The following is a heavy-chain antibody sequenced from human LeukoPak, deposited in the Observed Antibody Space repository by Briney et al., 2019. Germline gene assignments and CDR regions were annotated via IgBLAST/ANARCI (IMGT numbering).Heavy chain of an antibody. Sequence: ASVKVSCKASGYTFTGYYMHWVRQAPGQGLEWMGWINPNSGGTNYAQKFQGRVTMTTDTSTSTAYMELRSLRSDDTAVYYCARDSSSGWPFDYWGQGTLVTVSS. CDR2: INPNSGGT. V-gene: IGHV1-2*02. J-gene: IGHJ4*02. D-gene: IGHD6-19*01. CDR1: GYTFTGYY. CDR3: ARDSSSGWPFDY.